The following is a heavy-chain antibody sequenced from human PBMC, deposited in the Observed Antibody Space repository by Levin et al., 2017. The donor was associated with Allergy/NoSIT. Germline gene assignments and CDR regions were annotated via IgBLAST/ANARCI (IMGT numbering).Heavy chain of an antibody. Sequence: GEFLKISCAASGFTFSSYDMHWVRQATGKGLEWVSAIGTAGDTYYPGSVKGRFTISRENAKNSLYLQMNSLRAGDTAVYYCARAGPKTSNYYYGMDVWGQGTTVTVSS. CDR1: GFTFSSYD. V-gene: IGHV3-13*01. J-gene: IGHJ6*02. CDR2: IGTAGDT. CDR3: ARAGPKTSNYYYGMDV.